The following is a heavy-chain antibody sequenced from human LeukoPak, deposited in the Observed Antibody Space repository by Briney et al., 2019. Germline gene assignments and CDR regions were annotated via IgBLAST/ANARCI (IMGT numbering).Heavy chain of an antibody. CDR3: ARDFFPVVDSTWYEIGY. Sequence: GGSLRLSCAASGFIFSSYAMNWVRQAPGKGLEWVAVISGGGSTTIYADSVKGRFTISRDNSRNTLYLQMDSLRSEDTAVYYCARDFFPVVDSTWYEIGYWGQGTLVTVSS. CDR2: ISGGGSTT. D-gene: IGHD2-21*01. J-gene: IGHJ4*02. V-gene: IGHV3-23*01. CDR1: GFIFSSYA.